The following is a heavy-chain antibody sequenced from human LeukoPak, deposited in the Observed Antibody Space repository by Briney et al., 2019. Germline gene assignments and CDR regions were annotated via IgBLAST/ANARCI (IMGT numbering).Heavy chain of an antibody. CDR2: ISVYNGNT. D-gene: IGHD6-19*01. V-gene: IGHV1-18*01. J-gene: IGHJ6*02. CDR1: GYTCTSYG. Sequence: ASVKVSCKASGYTCTSYGISWVRKPPGQGLEWMGWISVYNGNTNYTQKLQGRVTMTTDTSTSTAYMELRSLRSDDTAVYYCARDVRLGLMDVWGQGTTVTVSS. CDR3: ARDVRLGLMDV.